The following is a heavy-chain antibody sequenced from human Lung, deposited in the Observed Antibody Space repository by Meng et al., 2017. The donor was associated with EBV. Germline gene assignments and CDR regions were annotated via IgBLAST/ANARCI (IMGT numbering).Heavy chain of an antibody. CDR2: TYYRSKWYT. CDR3: TREASTGDFDY. J-gene: IGHJ4*02. Sequence: QVQLQQSGPGLVKPSXXLSLTXAISGDSVSTTTAAAWNWIRQSPSRGLEWLGRTYYRSKWYTDYAVSVKSRIIINSDTSKNQFSLQLNSVTLEDTAVYYCTREASTGDFDYWGQGTLVTVSS. CDR1: GDSVSTTTAAA. V-gene: IGHV6-1*01. D-gene: IGHD7-27*01.